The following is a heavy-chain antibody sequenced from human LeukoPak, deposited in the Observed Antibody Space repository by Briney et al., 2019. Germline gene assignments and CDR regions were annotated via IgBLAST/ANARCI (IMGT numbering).Heavy chain of an antibody. CDR2: ISWNSGSI. Sequence: GGSLRLSCAASGFTFDDYAMHWVRQAPGKGLEWVSGISWNSGSIGYADSVKGRFTISRDNAKNSLYLRMNSLRAEDTALYYCAKGYTMVRGVTYAFDIWGQGTMVTVSS. V-gene: IGHV3-9*01. CDR3: AKGYTMVRGVTYAFDI. D-gene: IGHD3-10*01. CDR1: GFTFDDYA. J-gene: IGHJ3*02.